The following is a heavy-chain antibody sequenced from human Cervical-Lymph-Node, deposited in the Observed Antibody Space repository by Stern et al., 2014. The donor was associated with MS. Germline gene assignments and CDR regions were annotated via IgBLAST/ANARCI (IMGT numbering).Heavy chain of an antibody. V-gene: IGHV7-4-1*02. CDR2: INTNTGNP. CDR3: ARGGSTDAFDI. J-gene: IGHJ3*02. Sequence: VQLVQSGSELKKPGASVKVSCKTSGYTFTIYAMNWVRQAPGKGLEWMGWINTNTGNPTYAQGFTGRFVFSLDTSVSTAYMQINSLKAEDTAVYYCARGGSTDAFDIWGQGTMVTVSS. CDR1: GYTFTIYA. D-gene: IGHD3-16*01.